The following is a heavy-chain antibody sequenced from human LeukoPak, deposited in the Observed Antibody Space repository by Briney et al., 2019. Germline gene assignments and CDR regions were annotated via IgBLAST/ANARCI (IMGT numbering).Heavy chain of an antibody. CDR3: AKDLKGSGWLSPYFDY. V-gene: IGHV3-30*02. J-gene: IGHJ4*02. CDR1: GFTFISYG. D-gene: IGHD6-19*01. Sequence: GGSLRLSCAASGFTFISYGMHWVRQAPGKGLEWVAFIRYDGSDKYYADSVKGRFTISRDDSKNTLYLQMNSLRAEDTAVYYCAKDLKGSGWLSPYFDYWGQGTLVTVSS. CDR2: IRYDGSDK.